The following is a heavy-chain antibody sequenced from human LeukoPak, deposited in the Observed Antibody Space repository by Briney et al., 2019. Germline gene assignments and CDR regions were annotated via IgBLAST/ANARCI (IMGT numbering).Heavy chain of an antibody. Sequence: SQTPSLTCTVSGGSISSGSYYWSWIRQPAGKGLEWIGRIYTSGSTNYNPSLKSRVTISVDTSKNQFSLKLSSVTAADTAVYYCARAMITFGGVIGDWGQGTLVTVSS. CDR3: ARAMITFGGVIGD. V-gene: IGHV4-61*02. CDR1: GGSISSGSYY. D-gene: IGHD3-16*02. J-gene: IGHJ4*02. CDR2: IYTSGST.